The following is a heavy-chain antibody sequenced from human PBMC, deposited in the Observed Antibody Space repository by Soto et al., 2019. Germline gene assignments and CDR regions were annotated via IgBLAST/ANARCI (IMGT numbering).Heavy chain of an antibody. J-gene: IGHJ4*02. D-gene: IGHD5-18*01. CDR1: GFTVSSNY. V-gene: IGHV3-66*01. CDR3: ARDSKSKYSRDY. Sequence: EVQLVESGGGLVHPGGSLRLSCAASGFTVSSNYMSWVRQAPGKGLEWVSVIYSGGSTYYADSVKGRFTISRDNSKNTLYLQMNSLRAEDTAVYYCARDSKSKYSRDYWGQGTLVTVSS. CDR2: IYSGGST.